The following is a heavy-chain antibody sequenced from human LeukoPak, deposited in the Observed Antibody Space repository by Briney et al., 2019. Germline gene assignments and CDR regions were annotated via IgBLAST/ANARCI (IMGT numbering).Heavy chain of an antibody. CDR3: ARGGSYSSGWPVFDY. J-gene: IGHJ4*02. Sequence: SQPLSLTCAISGDSVSSNSAAWNWIRQSPSRGLEWLGRTYYRSKGYNDYAVSVKRRITITPDTSQNQFSLQLNSVTPEDTAVYYCARGGSYSSGWPVFDYWGQGTLVTVSS. V-gene: IGHV6-1*01. CDR2: TYYRSKGYN. CDR1: GDSVSSNSAA. D-gene: IGHD6-19*01.